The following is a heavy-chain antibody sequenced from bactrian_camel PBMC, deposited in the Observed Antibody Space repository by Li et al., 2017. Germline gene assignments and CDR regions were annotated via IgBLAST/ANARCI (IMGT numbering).Heavy chain of an antibody. V-gene: IGHV3S1*01. CDR2: INRGGTT. CDR1: GFTLSSYR. J-gene: IGHJ7*01. D-gene: IGHD2*01. Sequence: HVQLVESGGGLVQPGGSLRLSCAASGFTLSSYRTYWVRQAPGKGLEWVSIINRGGTTYYADSMKGRFTISRDNAKNTLYLQMNSLKTEDTAVYYCAKFQNSGAWGYGMDYWGEGTQVTVS.